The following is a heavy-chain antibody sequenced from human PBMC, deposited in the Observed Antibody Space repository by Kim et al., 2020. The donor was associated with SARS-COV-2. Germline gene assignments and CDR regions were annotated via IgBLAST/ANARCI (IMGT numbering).Heavy chain of an antibody. CDR2: ISYSGST. V-gene: IGHV4-31*03. D-gene: IGHD3-10*01. CDR3: ARGELSYGMDV. J-gene: IGHJ6*02. CDR1: GGSISSGGYY. Sequence: SETLSLTCSVSGGSISSGGYYWSWVRQHPGKGLEWIGFISYSGSTYYNPSLKSRVTISVDTSKKQFSLKLSSVTAADTAVYYCARGELSYGMDVWGQGTTVTVS.